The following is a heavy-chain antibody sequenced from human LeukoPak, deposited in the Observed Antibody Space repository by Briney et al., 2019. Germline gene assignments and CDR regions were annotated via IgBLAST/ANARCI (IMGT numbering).Heavy chain of an antibody. CDR1: GGSISSYY. Sequence: SENLSLTCTVSGGSISSYYWSWIRQPPGKGLEWIGYIYYSGSTNYNPSLKSRVTISVDTSKNQFSLKLSSVTAADTAVYYCARGPTHLDYWGQGTLVTVSS. CDR3: ARGPTHLDY. V-gene: IGHV4-59*08. J-gene: IGHJ4*02. CDR2: IYYSGST.